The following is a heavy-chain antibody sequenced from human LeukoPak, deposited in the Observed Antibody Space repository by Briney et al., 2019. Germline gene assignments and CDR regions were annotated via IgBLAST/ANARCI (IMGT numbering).Heavy chain of an antibody. CDR1: GYTFTSYG. V-gene: IGHV1-18*01. CDR3: ARGGSPYYYDSSGYTFDY. Sequence: ASVKVSCKASGYTFTSYGISWVRQAPGQGLEWMGWISAYNGNTNYAQKLQGRVTMTTDTSTSTAYMELRSLRSDDTAVYYCARGGSPYYYDSSGYTFDYWGQGTLVTVSS. CDR2: ISAYNGNT. J-gene: IGHJ4*02. D-gene: IGHD3-22*01.